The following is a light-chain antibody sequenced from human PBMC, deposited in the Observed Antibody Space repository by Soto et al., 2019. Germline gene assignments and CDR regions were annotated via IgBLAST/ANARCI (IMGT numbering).Light chain of an antibody. J-gene: IGKJ5*01. CDR3: QQRSNWPPIT. CDR2: GAS. V-gene: IGKV3-15*01. Sequence: EIVMTQSPDTLFVSLGEGATLSCRASQSVSSHLAWYQHKPGQAPRLLIYGASTRASGIPARFSGSGSGTDFTLTINSLEPEDFAVYYCQQRSNWPPITFGQGTRLEIK. CDR1: QSVSSH.